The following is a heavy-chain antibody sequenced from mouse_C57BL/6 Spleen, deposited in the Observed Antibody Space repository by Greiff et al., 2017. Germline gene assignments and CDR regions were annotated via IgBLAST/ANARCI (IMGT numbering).Heavy chain of an antibody. J-gene: IGHJ4*01. V-gene: IGHV3-6*01. CDR2: ISYDGSN. D-gene: IGHD1-1*01. CDR1: GYSITSGYY. CDR3: AREITTVY. Sequence: EVQLVESGPGLVKPSQSLSLTCSVPGYSITSGYYWNWIRQFPGNKLEWMGYISYDGSNNYNPSLKNRISITRDTSKNQFFLKLNSVTTEDTATYYCAREITTVYWGQGTSVTVSS.